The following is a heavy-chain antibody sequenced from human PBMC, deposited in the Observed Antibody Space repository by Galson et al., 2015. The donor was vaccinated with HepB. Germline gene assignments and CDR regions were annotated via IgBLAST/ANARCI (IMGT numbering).Heavy chain of an antibody. CDR3: QTEDGIRDFAPRSGMDV. J-gene: IGHJ6*02. D-gene: IGHD3-9*01. Sequence: SLRLSCAASGFSFSSYSMNWVRQAPGKGLEWVSHISSRSSNIYYADSVKGRFTITRDNAKNPLYLQMNSLRAEDTAVYYCQTEDGIRDFAPRSGMDVWGQGTTVTVSS. V-gene: IGHV3-21*05. CDR1: GFSFSSYS. CDR2: ISSRSSNI.